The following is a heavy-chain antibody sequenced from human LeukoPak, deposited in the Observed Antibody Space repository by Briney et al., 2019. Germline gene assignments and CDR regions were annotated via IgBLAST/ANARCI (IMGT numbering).Heavy chain of an antibody. D-gene: IGHD3-10*01. J-gene: IGHJ6*04. V-gene: IGHV3-73*01. CDR2: IRSKANSYAT. CDR1: GFTFSSSA. Sequence: GGSLRLSCAASGFTFSSSAMHWVRQASGKGLEWVGRIRSKANSYATAYAASVKGRFTISRDDSKNTAYLQMNSLKTEDTAVYYCTRLARSITMVRGVILIYYYYYGMDVWGKGTTVTVSS. CDR3: TRLARSITMVRGVILIYYYYYGMDV.